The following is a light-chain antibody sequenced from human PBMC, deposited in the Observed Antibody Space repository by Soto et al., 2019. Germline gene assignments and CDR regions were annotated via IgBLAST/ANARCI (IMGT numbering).Light chain of an antibody. J-gene: IGLJ1*01. V-gene: IGLV2-14*01. CDR3: SSYTSSNSYV. CDR1: SSDVGAYNS. Sequence: SVLTQPASVSGSPGQSIAISCTGTSSDVGAYNSVSWYQQYPGKAPKLMIHDVSNRPSGVSDRFSGSKSGNTASLTISGLQAEGEADYYCSSYTSSNSYVFGSGTKVTVL. CDR2: DVS.